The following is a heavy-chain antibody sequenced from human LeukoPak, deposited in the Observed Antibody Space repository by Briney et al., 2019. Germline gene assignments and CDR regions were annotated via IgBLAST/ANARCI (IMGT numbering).Heavy chain of an antibody. CDR2: IIPMSGTV. V-gene: IGHV1-69*05. CDR3: ATTDY. Sequence: GASVKLSCKASGGTFTSYTVSWVRQAPGQGLEWMGRIIPMSGTVKYAQKFQGRVTITTDESTSTAYMELSSLRSEDTAVYYCATTDYWGQGTLVTVSS. J-gene: IGHJ4*02. CDR1: GGTFTSYT.